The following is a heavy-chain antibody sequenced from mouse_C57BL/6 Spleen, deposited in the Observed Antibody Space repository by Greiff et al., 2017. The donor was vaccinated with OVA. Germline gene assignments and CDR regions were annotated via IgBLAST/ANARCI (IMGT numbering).Heavy chain of an antibody. V-gene: IGHV1-52*01. CDR2: IDPSDSET. J-gene: IGHJ4*01. Sequence: QVQLQPGAELVRPGSSVKLSCKASGYTFTSYWMHWVKQRPIQGLEWIGNIDPSDSETHYNQKFKDKATLTVDKSSSTAYMQLSSLTSEDSAVYYCARNSYYAMDYWGQGTSVTVSS. CDR1: GYTFTSYW. CDR3: ARNSYYAMDY.